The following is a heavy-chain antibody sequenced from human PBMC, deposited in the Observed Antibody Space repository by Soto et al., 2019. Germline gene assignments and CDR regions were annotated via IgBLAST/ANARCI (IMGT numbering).Heavy chain of an antibody. Sequence: GGSLRLSCAASGFTFSSYAMSWVRQAPGKGLEWVSAISGSGGSTYYADSVKGRFTISRDNSKNTLYLKMNSLRAEDTDVYYCAKDRKSQWLDWFDYWGQGTLVTVSS. CDR1: GFTFSSYA. D-gene: IGHD6-19*01. V-gene: IGHV3-23*01. CDR3: AKDRKSQWLDWFDY. J-gene: IGHJ4*02. CDR2: ISGSGGST.